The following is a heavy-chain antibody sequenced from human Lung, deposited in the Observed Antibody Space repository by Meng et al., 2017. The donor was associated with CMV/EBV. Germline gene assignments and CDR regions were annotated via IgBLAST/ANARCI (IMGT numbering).Heavy chain of an antibody. J-gene: IGHJ6*02. CDR1: VFSLTPSGVG. D-gene: IGHD2-21*01. CDR2: IYWNDDK. CDR3: ARNVVVRSGDYYYYIMDV. V-gene: IGHV2-5*01. Sequence: SGPTLVQPPQPLTLTCSFSVFSLTPSGVGVEWIRQPPGKALEWLGLIYWNDDKRYSPSLKSRLTLTKDTSKNQVVLTMTNMDPVDTATYFCARNVVVRSGDYYYYIMDVWGQGTTVTVSS.